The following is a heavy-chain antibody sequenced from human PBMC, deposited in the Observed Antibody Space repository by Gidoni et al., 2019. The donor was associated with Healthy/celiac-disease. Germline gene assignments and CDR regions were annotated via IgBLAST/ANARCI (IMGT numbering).Heavy chain of an antibody. CDR3: ARVGGTGFFGDFDY. J-gene: IGHJ4*02. CDR1: GFTFSSYS. CDR2: ISSSSSTI. V-gene: IGHV3-48*01. D-gene: IGHD3-16*01. Sequence: EVQLVESGGGLVQPGGSLRLSCAASGFTFSSYSMNWVRQAPGKGLEWVSYISSSSSTIYYADSVKGRFTISRDNAKNSLYLQMNSLRAEDTAVYYCARVGGTGFFGDFDYWGQGTLVTVSS.